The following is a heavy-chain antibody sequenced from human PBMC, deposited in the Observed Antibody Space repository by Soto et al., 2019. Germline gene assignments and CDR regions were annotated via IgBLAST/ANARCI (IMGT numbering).Heavy chain of an antibody. CDR1: GYNFANYW. CDR3: VRPYGPCSAINRYGGFDI. D-gene: IGHD2-15*01. J-gene: IGHJ3*02. V-gene: IGHV5-51*03. CDR2: ISPGDSDT. Sequence: EVQLVQSGPEVKKPGESLEISCQGFGYNFANYWIAWVRQMPGRGLEYMGIISPGDSDTTYSPSFQGQVTVSADKSVNTAYLRWSSLQASDTAMYYCVRPYGPCSAINRYGGFDIWGQGTMITVSS.